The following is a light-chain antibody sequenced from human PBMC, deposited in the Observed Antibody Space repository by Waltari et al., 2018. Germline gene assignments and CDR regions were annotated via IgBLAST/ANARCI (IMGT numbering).Light chain of an antibody. CDR2: IDN. Sequence: QSVLTQPPSASGTPGQRVSISCSGSASNLGSDTVNWYQQLPGTAPKLLIYIDNRRPSGVPDRFSGSKSGTSASLAISGLQSEDEADYFCAAWDKSLNGVVFGGGTRLTVL. V-gene: IGLV1-44*01. CDR1: ASNLGSDT. J-gene: IGLJ2*01. CDR3: AAWDKSLNGVV.